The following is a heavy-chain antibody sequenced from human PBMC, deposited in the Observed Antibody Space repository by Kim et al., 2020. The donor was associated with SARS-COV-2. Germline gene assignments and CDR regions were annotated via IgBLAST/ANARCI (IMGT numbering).Heavy chain of an antibody. J-gene: IGHJ5*02. D-gene: IGHD6-6*01. V-gene: IGHV4-34*01. CDR2: T. CDR3: ARAGSSSPLDP. Sequence: TNYNPSLNGRVTISVDTAKNQFSLKLSSVTAADTAVYYCARAGSSSPLDPWGQGTLVTVSS.